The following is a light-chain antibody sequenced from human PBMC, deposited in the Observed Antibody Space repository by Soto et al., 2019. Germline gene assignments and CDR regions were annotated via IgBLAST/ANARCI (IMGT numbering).Light chain of an antibody. CDR1: QSITGY. V-gene: IGKV1-39*01. J-gene: IGKJ2*01. Sequence: DIQMTQSPSSLSASVGDRVMITCRASQSITGYLNWYQQKPGKAPKLLIYAASNLQSGIPSRFIRSGSGTDFSLTISSLQPAGSATYFCPQCQCMPYTFGQGTKLFIK. CDR3: PQCQCMPYT. CDR2: AAS.